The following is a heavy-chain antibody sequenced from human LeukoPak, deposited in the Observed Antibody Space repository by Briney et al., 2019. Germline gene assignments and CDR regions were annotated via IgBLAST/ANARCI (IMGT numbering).Heavy chain of an antibody. V-gene: IGHV1-2*02. CDR3: APTHYSSSWYYFDY. CDR1: GYTFTGYY. Sequence: GASVKVSCKASGYTFTGYYIHWVRQAPGQGLEWMGCINPNSGGTNYAQKFQGRVTMTRDTSISTAYMELTRLRSDDTAVYYCAPTHYSSSWYYFDYWGQGTLVTVSS. J-gene: IGHJ4*02. CDR2: INPNSGGT. D-gene: IGHD6-13*01.